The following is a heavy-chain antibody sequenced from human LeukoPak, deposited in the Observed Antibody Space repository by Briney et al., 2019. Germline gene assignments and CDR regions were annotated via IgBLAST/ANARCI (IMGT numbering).Heavy chain of an antibody. J-gene: IGHJ4*02. CDR1: GGSFSGYY. Sequence: SETLSLTCAVYGGSFSGYYWSWIRQPPGKGLEWIGEINHSGSTNYNPSLKSRVTISVDTSKNQFSLKLSSVTVADTAVYYCARLGGYYDPPGYWGQGTLVTVSS. V-gene: IGHV4-34*01. D-gene: IGHD3-22*01. CDR3: ARLGGYYDPPGY. CDR2: INHSGST.